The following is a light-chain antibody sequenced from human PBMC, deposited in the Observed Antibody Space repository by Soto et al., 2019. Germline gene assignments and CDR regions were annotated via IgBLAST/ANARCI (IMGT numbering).Light chain of an antibody. V-gene: IGKV3D-15*01. CDR1: QSVDRN. J-gene: IGKJ4*01. Sequence: EIVMTQSPGTLSVSTEEGATLSCRASQSVDRNLAWYQQKPGQAPRLLIYGASTRPTGIPDRFSGSGSGTEFSLTISSLQSEDCAVYYCQQYDSWPLTFGGGTEVEIK. CDR2: GAS. CDR3: QQYDSWPLT.